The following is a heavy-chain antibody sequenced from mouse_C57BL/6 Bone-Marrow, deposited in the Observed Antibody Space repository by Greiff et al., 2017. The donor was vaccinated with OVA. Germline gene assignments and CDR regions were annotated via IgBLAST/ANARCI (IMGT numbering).Heavy chain of an antibody. Sequence: EVKLMESGGGLVQPKGSLKLSCAASGFSFNTYAMNWVRQAPGKGLEWVARIRSKSNNYATYYADSVKDRFTISRDDSESMLYLQMNNLKTEDTAMYYCVRLYYGSGYAMDYWGQGTSVTVSS. CDR2: IRSKSNNYAT. D-gene: IGHD1-1*01. V-gene: IGHV10-1*01. J-gene: IGHJ4*01. CDR1: GFSFNTYA. CDR3: VRLYYGSGYAMDY.